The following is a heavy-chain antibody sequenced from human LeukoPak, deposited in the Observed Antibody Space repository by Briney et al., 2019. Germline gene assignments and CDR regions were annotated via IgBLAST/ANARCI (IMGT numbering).Heavy chain of an antibody. CDR2: IHYSGST. CDR3: ARGAAYCSSTGCYERVGSWFDP. D-gene: IGHD2-2*01. V-gene: IGHV4-39*07. CDR1: GGSISSSSYY. Sequence: SETLSLTCTVSGGSISSSSYYWGWIRQPPGKGLEWIGSIHYSGSTYYNPSLKRRVTISVYTSTNQFSLKLSSVTAADTAVYYCARGAAYCSSTGCYERVGSWFDPWGQGTLVTVSS. J-gene: IGHJ5*02.